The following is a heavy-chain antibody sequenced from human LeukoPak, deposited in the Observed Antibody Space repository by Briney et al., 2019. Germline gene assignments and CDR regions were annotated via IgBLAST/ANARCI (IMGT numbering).Heavy chain of an antibody. V-gene: IGHV3-21*04. CDR2: ISSSSSYI. CDR3: ASTVRGTWGAFDP. J-gene: IGHJ5*02. CDR1: GFTFSSYT. Sequence: PGGSLRLSCVASGFTFSSYTMNWVRQAPGKGLEWVSSISSSSSYIYYADSVKGRFTISRDNAKNSLYLQMNSLIAEDTAVYYCASTVRGTWGAFDPWGQGTLVTVSS. D-gene: IGHD7-27*01.